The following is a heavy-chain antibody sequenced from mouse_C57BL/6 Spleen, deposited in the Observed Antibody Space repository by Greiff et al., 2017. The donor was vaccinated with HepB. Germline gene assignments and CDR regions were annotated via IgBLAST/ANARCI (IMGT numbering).Heavy chain of an antibody. D-gene: IGHD1-1*01. J-gene: IGHJ1*03. CDR2: INYDGSST. Sequence: EVKLVESEGGLVQPGSSMKLSCTASGFTFSDYYMAWVRQVPEKGLEWVANINYDGSSTYYLDSLKSRFIISRDNAKNILYLQMSSLKSEDTATYYCARDLGYGSSYWYFDVWGTGTTVTVSS. CDR3: ARDLGYGSSYWYFDV. V-gene: IGHV5-16*01. CDR1: GFTFSDYY.